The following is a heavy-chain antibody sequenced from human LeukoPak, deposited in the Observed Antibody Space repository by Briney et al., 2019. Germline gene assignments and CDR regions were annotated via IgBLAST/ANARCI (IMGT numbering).Heavy chain of an antibody. D-gene: IGHD3-3*01. J-gene: IGHJ4*02. CDR1: GFTFSSYG. CDR3: AKDRGTIFGVNYFDY. V-gene: IGHV3-30*02. Sequence: PGGSLRLSCAASGFTFSSYGMHWVRQAPGKGLEWVAVIWYDGSNKYYADSVKGRFTISRDNSKNTLYLQMNSLRAEDTAVYYCAKDRGTIFGVNYFDYWGQGTLVTVSS. CDR2: IWYDGSNK.